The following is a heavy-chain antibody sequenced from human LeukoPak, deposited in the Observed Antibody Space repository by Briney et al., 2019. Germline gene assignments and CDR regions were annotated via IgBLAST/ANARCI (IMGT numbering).Heavy chain of an antibody. CDR3: ARLGFHYDGSGYYLDY. D-gene: IGHD3-22*01. Sequence: SETLSLTRSVSGGSVTSSSYYWGWIRQPPGKGLEWIGNIYYSESTNYNPSLKSRVTISVDTSKNQFSLKLSSINAADTAVYFCARLGFHYDGSGYYLDYWGQGTLVTVSS. V-gene: IGHV4-39*01. CDR2: IYYSEST. CDR1: GGSVTSSSYY. J-gene: IGHJ4*02.